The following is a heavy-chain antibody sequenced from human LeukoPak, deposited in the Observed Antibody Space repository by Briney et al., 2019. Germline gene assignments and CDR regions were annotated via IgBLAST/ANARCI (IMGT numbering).Heavy chain of an antibody. J-gene: IGHJ5*02. D-gene: IGHD3-3*01. V-gene: IGHV4-39*07. CDR1: GGSIGSSSYY. CDR3: ARADYDFWEPFDP. Sequence: SETLSLTCTVSGGSIGSSSYYWGWIRQPPGKGLEWIGSIYYSGSTYYNPSLKSRVTISVDTSKNQFSLKLSSVTAADTAVYYCARADYDFWEPFDPWGQGTLVTVSS. CDR2: IYYSGST.